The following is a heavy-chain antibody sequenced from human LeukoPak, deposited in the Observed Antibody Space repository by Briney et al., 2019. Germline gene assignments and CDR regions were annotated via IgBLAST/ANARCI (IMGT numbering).Heavy chain of an antibody. CDR1: GGSISSGGYS. D-gene: IGHD6-13*01. CDR3: ARDQSSSWYWFDP. V-gene: IGHV4-30-2*01. J-gene: IGHJ5*02. Sequence: PSQTLSLTCAVSGGSISSGGYSWSWIRQPPRKGLEWIGYIYHSGSTYYNPSLKSRVTISVDRSKNQFSLKLSSVTAADTAVYYCARDQSSSWYWFDPWGQGTLVTVSS. CDR2: IYHSGST.